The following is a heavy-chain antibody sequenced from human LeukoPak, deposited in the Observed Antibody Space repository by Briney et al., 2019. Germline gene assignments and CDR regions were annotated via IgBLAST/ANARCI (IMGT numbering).Heavy chain of an antibody. CDR2: INHNGNVN. CDR3: ARGGGLDV. V-gene: IGHV3-7*03. J-gene: IGHJ6*02. Sequence: TGGSLRLSCAASGFTFSSHSMNWARQAPGKGLEWVASINHNGNVNYYVDSVKGRFTISRDNAKNSLYLQMSNLRAEDTAVYFCARGGGLDVWDQGATVTVSS. D-gene: IGHD3-16*01. CDR1: GFTFSSHS.